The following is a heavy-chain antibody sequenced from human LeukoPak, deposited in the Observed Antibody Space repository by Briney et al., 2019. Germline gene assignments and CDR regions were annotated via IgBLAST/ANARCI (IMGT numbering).Heavy chain of an antibody. Sequence: PGGSLRLSCAASGFTVSSNYMSWVRQAPGEGLEWVSVIYSGGSTYYADSVKGRFTISRDNSKNTLYLQMNSLGAEDTAVYYCARDRTVAGIGGYYYYGMDVWGQGTTVTVSS. CDR3: ARDRTVAGIGGYYYYGMDV. D-gene: IGHD6-19*01. J-gene: IGHJ6*02. CDR1: GFTVSSNY. CDR2: IYSGGST. V-gene: IGHV3-53*01.